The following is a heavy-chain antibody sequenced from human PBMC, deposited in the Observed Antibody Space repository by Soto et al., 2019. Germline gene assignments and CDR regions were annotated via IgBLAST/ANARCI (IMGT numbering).Heavy chain of an antibody. J-gene: IGHJ6*04. CDR2: IYYSGST. D-gene: IGHD2-2*01. CDR3: ALALVVPATSTPDYYYYVLDV. Sequence: PSETLSLTCTVSGGSISSYYWSWIRQPPGKGLEWIGYIYYSGSTNYNPSLKSRVTISVDTSKNQFSLKLSSVTAADTAVNYCALALVVPATSTPDYYYYVLDVGGKGTTVTVSS. V-gene: IGHV4-59*01. CDR1: GGSISSYY.